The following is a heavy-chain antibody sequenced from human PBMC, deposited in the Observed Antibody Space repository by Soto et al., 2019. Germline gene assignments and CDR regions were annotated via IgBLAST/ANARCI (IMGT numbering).Heavy chain of an antibody. V-gene: IGHV1-69*12. CDR3: ASSVAKYYYYGMDV. Sequence: QVQLVQSGAEVKKPGSSVKVSCKASGGTFSSYAISWVRQAPGQGLGWLGGSIPIFGTANYAPKFQGRVTITADESTSTAYMELSSLRSEDTAVYYCASSVAKYYYYGMDVWGQGTTVTVSS. CDR2: SIPIFGTA. CDR1: GGTFSSYA. J-gene: IGHJ6*02. D-gene: IGHD5-12*01.